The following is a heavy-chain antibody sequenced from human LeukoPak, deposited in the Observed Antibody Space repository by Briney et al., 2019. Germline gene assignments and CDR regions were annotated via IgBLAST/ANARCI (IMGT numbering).Heavy chain of an antibody. Sequence: GGSLRLSCTASGFSFSSYSMNWVRQAPGKGLEWVSSISRSSGSIYYADSMKGRFTVSRDNAKNSLYLEMNSLRAEDTAVYYCAKDFSSTLSLWDYWGQGTLVAVSS. J-gene: IGHJ4*02. CDR3: AKDFSSTLSLWDY. CDR1: GFSFSSYS. V-gene: IGHV3-21*01. D-gene: IGHD2-2*01. CDR2: ISRSSGSI.